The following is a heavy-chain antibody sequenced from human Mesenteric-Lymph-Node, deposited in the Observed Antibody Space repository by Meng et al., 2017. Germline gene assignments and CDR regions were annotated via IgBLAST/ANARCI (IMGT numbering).Heavy chain of an antibody. Sequence: GESLKISCVASGFTFSSNYMSWVRQAPGKGLEWVSVLYSGGSTYCGDSVKGRFTISRDNSENTLYLQMNSLRAEDTAVYYCARNGDYRYFDYWGQGTLVTVSS. D-gene: IGHD4-17*01. CDR1: GFTFSSNY. CDR2: LYSGGST. V-gene: IGHV3-66*02. CDR3: ARNGDYRYFDY. J-gene: IGHJ4*02.